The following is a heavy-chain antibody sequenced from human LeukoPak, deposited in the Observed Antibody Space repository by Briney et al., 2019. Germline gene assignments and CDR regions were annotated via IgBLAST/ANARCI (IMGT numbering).Heavy chain of an antibody. V-gene: IGHV4-31*03. CDR1: GGSISSGGYY. CDR3: ARDLGYEGAFDI. CDR2: IYYSGST. D-gene: IGHD2-15*01. Sequence: SETLSLTCTVSGGSISSGGYYWSWIRQHPGKGLEWIGYIYYSGSTYYNPSLKSRVTISVDTSKNEFSLKLSSVTAADPAVYYCARDLGYEGAFDIWGQGTMVTVSS. J-gene: IGHJ3*02.